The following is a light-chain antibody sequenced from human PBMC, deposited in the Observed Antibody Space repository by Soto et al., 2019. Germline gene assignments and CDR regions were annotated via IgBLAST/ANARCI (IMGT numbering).Light chain of an antibody. CDR2: DVS. Sequence: QSALTQPASVSGSPGQSITISCTGTSSDVGGYNYVSWYQQHPGKAPKLMIYDVSNRPSGVSNRFSGSKSGNTASLTISGLQAEDEADYYCGSYTSSNSLSFGGGTKVTVL. CDR3: GSYTSSNSLS. CDR1: SSDVGGYNY. J-gene: IGLJ2*01. V-gene: IGLV2-14*01.